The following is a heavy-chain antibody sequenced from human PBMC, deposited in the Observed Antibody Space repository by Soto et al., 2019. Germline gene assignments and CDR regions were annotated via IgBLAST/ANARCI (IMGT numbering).Heavy chain of an antibody. CDR1: GFTFSSYS. D-gene: IGHD6-13*01. CDR3: ARGRIAAAGRWFDP. CDR2: ISSSSSTI. J-gene: IGHJ5*02. Sequence: EVQLVESGGGLVQPGGSLRLSCAASGFTFSSYSMNWVRQAPGKGLEWVSYISSSSSTIYYADSVKGRFTISRDNAKNSLYLQMNSLRAEDTAVYYWARGRIAAAGRWFDPWGQGTLVTVAS. V-gene: IGHV3-48*01.